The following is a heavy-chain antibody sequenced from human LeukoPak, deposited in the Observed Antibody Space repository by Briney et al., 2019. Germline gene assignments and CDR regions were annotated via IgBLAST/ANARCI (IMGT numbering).Heavy chain of an antibody. CDR1: GGSISSYY. J-gene: IGHJ3*02. V-gene: IGHV4-59*01. CDR2: IYYSGST. D-gene: IGHD3-3*01. Sequence: SETLSLTCTVSGGSISSYYWSWIRQPPGKGLEWIAYIYYSGSTNYNPSLKSRVTISVDTSKNQFSLKLSSVTAADTAVYYCARDFGMGSSWVSGRGGAFDIWGQGTMVTVSS. CDR3: ARDFGMGSSWVSGRGGAFDI.